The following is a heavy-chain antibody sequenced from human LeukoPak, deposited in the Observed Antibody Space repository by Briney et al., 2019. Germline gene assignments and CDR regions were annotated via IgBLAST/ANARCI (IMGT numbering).Heavy chain of an antibody. J-gene: IGHJ4*02. CDR2: IYHSGAT. Sequence: SETLSLTCAVSGDSVSSDNWWSWVRQPPGKGLEWIGEIYHSGATNYKSSLKSRVTISMDKSKNQFSLNLNYATDADTAVYFCARASRGTYLIYWGQGTLVTVSS. CDR1: GDSVSSDNW. CDR3: ARASRGTYLIY. D-gene: IGHD1-26*01. V-gene: IGHV4-4*02.